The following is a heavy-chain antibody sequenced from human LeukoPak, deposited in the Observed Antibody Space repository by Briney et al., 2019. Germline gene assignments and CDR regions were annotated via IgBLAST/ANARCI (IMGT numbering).Heavy chain of an antibody. CDR3: ARGELSWYFDL. V-gene: IGHV1-8*01. Sequence: ASVTVSCKASGYTFTSYDINWVRQAPGQGLEWMRWMNPNSGNTVYAQKFQGRVTMTRNTSISTAYMELSSLRSEDTAVYCCARGELSWYFDLWGRGTLVTVSS. CDR1: GYTFTSYD. D-gene: IGHD1-26*01. J-gene: IGHJ2*01. CDR2: MNPNSGNT.